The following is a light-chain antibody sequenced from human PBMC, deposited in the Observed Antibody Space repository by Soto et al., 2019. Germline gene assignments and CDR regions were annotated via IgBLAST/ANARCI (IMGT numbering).Light chain of an antibody. CDR1: SSDVGGYNY. CDR3: SSYGGNNNSV. Sequence: QSALTQPPSASGSPGQSVTISCTGTSSDVGGYNYVSWYQQHPGKAPKLMIYEVSKRPSGVADRFSGSKSGNTASLTVSGLQAEDEADYYFSSYGGNNNSVFGTGTKLTVL. V-gene: IGLV2-8*01. CDR2: EVS. J-gene: IGLJ1*01.